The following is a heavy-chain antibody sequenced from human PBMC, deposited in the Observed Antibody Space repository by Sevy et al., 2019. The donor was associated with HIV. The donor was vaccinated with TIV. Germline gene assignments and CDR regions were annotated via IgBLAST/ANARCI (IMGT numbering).Heavy chain of an antibody. V-gene: IGHV4-59*01. J-gene: IGHJ4*02. CDR2: IYYSGST. D-gene: IGHD3-16*02. CDR3: ARSGDYIWGSYRYYFDY. CDR1: GGSISSYY. Sequence: SETLSLTCTVPGGSISSYYWSWIRQPPGKGLEWIGYIYYSGSTNYNPSLKSRVTISVDTSKNQFSLKLSSVTAADTAVYYCARSGDYIWGSYRYYFDYWGQGTLVTVSS.